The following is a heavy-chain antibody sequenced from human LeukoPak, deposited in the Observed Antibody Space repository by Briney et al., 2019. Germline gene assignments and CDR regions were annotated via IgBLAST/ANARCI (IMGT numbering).Heavy chain of an antibody. CDR3: ARFEGRYGDSVD. CDR2: IYHNGNT. D-gene: IGHD4-17*01. V-gene: IGHV4-38-2*02. CDR1: GSSINSVYS. J-gene: IGHJ4*02. Sequence: SETLSLTCTVFGSSINSVYSWGWIRQPPGKGLEWIGSIYHNGNTYYNSSLKSRVTISVHTSENQFSLKLSSVTAADTAVYYCARFEGRYGDSVDWGQGTLITVSS.